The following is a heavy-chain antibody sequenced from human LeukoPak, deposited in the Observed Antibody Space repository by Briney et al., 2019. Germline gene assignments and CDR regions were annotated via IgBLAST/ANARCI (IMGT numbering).Heavy chain of an antibody. J-gene: IGHJ4*02. CDR1: GGSISSYY. V-gene: IGHV4-59*01. D-gene: IGHD6-19*01. Sequence: SETLSLTCTVSGGSISSYYWSWIRQPPGKGLEWIGYIYYSGSTNYNPSLKSRVTISVDTSKNQFSLKLSSVTAADTAVYCCARLSSGWYVNWGQGTLVTVSS. CDR2: IYYSGST. CDR3: ARLSSGWYVN.